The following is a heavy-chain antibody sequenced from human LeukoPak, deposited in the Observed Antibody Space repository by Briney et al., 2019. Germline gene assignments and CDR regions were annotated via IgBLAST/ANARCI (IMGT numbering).Heavy chain of an antibody. V-gene: IGHV4-38-2*01. CDR3: ARSGYSYGPLDY. J-gene: IGHJ4*02. CDR1: GYSISSGYY. Sequence: SETLSLTCAVSGYSISSGYYWGCIRQPPGKGLEWIGSIYHSGSTYYNPSLKSRVTISVDTSKNQFSLKLSSVTAADTAVYYCARSGYSYGPLDYWGQGTLVTVSS. CDR2: IYHSGST. D-gene: IGHD5-18*01.